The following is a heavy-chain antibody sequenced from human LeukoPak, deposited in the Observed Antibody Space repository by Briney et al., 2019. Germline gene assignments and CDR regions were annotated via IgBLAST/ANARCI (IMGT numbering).Heavy chain of an antibody. CDR2: MNPNSGNT. Sequence: ASVKVSCKASGYTFTSYDINWVRQATGQGLEWMGWMNPNSGNTAYAQKFQGRVTMTRNTSISTAYMELSSLRSEDTAAYYCARGGYSYYYESSGYYYWGQGTLVTVSS. D-gene: IGHD3-22*01. V-gene: IGHV1-8*01. CDR1: GYTFTSYD. J-gene: IGHJ4*02. CDR3: ARGGYSYYYESSGYYY.